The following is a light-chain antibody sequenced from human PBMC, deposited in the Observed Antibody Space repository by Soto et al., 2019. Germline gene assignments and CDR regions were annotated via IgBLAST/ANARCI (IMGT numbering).Light chain of an antibody. CDR1: QSITIW. CDR2: AAS. Sequence: IQMTLSPSTLSASVEDSVTITCRASQSITIWLAWYQQKPGKAPKLLIYAASTLRSGVPSRFSASGSGTDFTLTISSLQPEDFATYYCLQDYNYPRTFGPGTKVDIK. V-gene: IGKV1-6*01. CDR3: LQDYNYPRT. J-gene: IGKJ1*01.